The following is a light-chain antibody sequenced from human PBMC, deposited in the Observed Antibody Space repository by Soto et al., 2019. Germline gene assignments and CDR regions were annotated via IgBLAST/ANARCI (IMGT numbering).Light chain of an antibody. CDR3: QSYDSSLSCSDV. CDR2: GNS. J-gene: IGLJ1*01. Sequence: QSVLTQPPSVSGGPGQRVTISCSGSSSNIGAGYDVHWYQQLPGTAPKLLIYGNSNRPSGVPDRFSGSKSGTSASLAITGLQAEDEADYYCQSYDSSLSCSDVFGTGTKVTVL. CDR1: SSNIGAGYD. V-gene: IGLV1-40*01.